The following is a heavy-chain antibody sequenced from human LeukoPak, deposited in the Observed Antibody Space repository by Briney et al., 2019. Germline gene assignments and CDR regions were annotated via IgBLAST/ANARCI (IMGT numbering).Heavy chain of an antibody. CDR3: SRDMEVGIAAAGHNWFDP. D-gene: IGHD6-13*01. V-gene: IGHV6-1*01. J-gene: IGHJ5*02. CDR1: GDSVSSNSAA. Sequence: SQTLSLTCAISGDSVSSNSAAWNWIRQSPSRGLEWLGRTYYRSKWYNDYAVSVKSRITINPDTSKNQFSLQLNSVTPDDTAVYYCSRDMEVGIAAAGHNWFDPWGQGTLVTVSS. CDR2: TYYRSKWYN.